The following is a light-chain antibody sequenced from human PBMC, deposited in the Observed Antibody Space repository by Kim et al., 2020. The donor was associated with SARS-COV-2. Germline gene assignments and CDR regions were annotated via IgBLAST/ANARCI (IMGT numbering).Light chain of an antibody. CDR3: QSADSSGTYVV. Sequence: PGQRARITCSGDALPKQYAYWYQQKPGQAPVLVIYNDSERPSGIPERLSGSSSGTTVTLTISGVQAEDEADYYCQSADSSGTYVVFGGGTQLTVL. CDR1: ALPKQY. J-gene: IGLJ2*01. V-gene: IGLV3-25*03. CDR2: NDS.